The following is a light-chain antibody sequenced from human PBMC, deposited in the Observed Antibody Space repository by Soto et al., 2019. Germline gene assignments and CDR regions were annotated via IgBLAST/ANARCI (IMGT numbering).Light chain of an antibody. Sequence: DIVLTQSPGTLSLSPGERATLSCRASQSVSSNYLAWYQQKPGQAPRLLIYGASTRATGIPARFSGSGSGTEFTLTISSLQSEDFAVYYCQQYNNWRTFGQGTKVDNK. CDR1: QSVSSNY. CDR3: QQYNNWRT. J-gene: IGKJ1*01. V-gene: IGKV3-15*01. CDR2: GAS.